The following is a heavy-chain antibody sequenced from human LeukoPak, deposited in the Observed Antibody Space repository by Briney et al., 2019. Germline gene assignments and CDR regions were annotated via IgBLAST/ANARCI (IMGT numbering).Heavy chain of an antibody. Sequence: GGSLRLSCAASGFTSDNYRMSWVRQAPGKRLEWVSTVNADGGNTYYADSVKGRFTISRDNSKSTPILQMNSLRVEDTALYYCTKRVKYGGTWDHFADWGQGTLVTVSS. J-gene: IGHJ4*02. CDR2: VNADGGNT. CDR3: TKRVKYGGTWDHFAD. V-gene: IGHV3-23*01. CDR1: GFTSDNYR. D-gene: IGHD1-26*01.